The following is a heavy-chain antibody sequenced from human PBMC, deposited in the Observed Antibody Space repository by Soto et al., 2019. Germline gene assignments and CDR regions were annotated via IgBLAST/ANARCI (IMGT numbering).Heavy chain of an antibody. V-gene: IGHV1-58*01. D-gene: IGHD1-26*01. CDR2: IVVGSGNT. CDR3: AAVRWELLYEFDY. J-gene: IGHJ4*02. CDR1: GFTFTSSA. Sequence: GASVKVSCKASGFTFTSSAVQWLRQARGQRLEWIGWIVVGSGNTNYAQKFQERVTITRDMSTSTAYMELSSLRSEDTAVYYCAAVRWELLYEFDYWGQGTLVTVSS.